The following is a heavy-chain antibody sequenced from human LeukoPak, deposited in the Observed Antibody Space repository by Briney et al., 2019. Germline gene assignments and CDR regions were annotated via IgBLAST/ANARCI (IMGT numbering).Heavy chain of an antibody. D-gene: IGHD3-10*01. CDR3: AKDTYGRFDF. J-gene: IGHJ4*02. CDR2: LSGDVHNP. V-gene: IGHV3-23*01. Sequence: QPGGTLRLSCEASGFTFTNYGMAWVRQAPGKGLEWVSGLSGDVHNPYYADSVKGRFIISRDNSKNTLYLQMNSLRAEDTATYFCAKDTYGRFDFWGPGTLVTVSS. CDR1: GFTFTNYG.